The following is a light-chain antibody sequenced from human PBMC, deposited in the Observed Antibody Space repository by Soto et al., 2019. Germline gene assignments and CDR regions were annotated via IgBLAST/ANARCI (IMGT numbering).Light chain of an antibody. CDR3: QSYDSSRNRV. CDR2: GDN. J-gene: IGLJ1*01. CDR1: SSNIGANYD. V-gene: IGLV1-40*01. Sequence: QSVLSQPPSVSGAPGQRITISCTGSSSNIGANYDVHWYRQVPGTAPKLLMSGDNNRPSGVADRFSGSKSGTSASLAITRLQAEDEAEYYCQSYDSSRNRVFGTGTKLTVL.